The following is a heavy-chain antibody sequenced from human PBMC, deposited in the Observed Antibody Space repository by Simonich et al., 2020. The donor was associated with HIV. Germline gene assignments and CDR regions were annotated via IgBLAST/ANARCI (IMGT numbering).Heavy chain of an antibody. D-gene: IGHD7-27*01. CDR1: GGSFNGYY. V-gene: IGHV4-34*01. J-gene: IGHJ4*02. CDR2: INHRGIT. CDR3: ARGRSPPRTGVLDS. Sequence: QVQLQQWGAGLLKPSETLSLTCAVYGGSFNGYYWSWIRQSPERGLQWIGEINHRGITNFNPALRGRVTISVDTSKNQFSLKMRSLIAAHTAVYYCARGRSPPRTGVLDSWGQGTQVIVSS.